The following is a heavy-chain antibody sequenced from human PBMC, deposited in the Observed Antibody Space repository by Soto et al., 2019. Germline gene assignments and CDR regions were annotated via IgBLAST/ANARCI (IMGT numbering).Heavy chain of an antibody. J-gene: IGHJ6*02. D-gene: IGHD3-10*01. Sequence: ASVKVSCKTSGDNFRKNVFTWVRQAPGQGLEWMGGTIPALGKTHYIEKFQGRVTITVDDATRTVYMEVRDLTSEDTAIYYCARGPFRPSAMDVWGQGTTVTVSS. V-gene: IGHV1-69*10. CDR3: ARGPFRPSAMDV. CDR1: GDNFRKNV. CDR2: TIPALGKT.